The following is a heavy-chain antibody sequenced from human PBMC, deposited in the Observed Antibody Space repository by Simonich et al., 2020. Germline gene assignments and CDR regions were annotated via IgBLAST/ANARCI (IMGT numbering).Heavy chain of an antibody. D-gene: IGHD7-27*01. CDR1: GYTFTGYY. CDR3: ARGPRWTGDDAFDI. J-gene: IGHJ3*02. CDR2: INPNRGCT. Sequence: QVQLVQSGAEVKKPGASVKVSCKASGYTFTGYYMHWVLQDPGQGLEVRGLINPNRGCTNYAQKFQGRVTMTRDTSISTAYMELSRLRSDDTAVYYCARGPRWTGDDAFDIWGQGTMVTVSS. V-gene: IGHV1-2*02.